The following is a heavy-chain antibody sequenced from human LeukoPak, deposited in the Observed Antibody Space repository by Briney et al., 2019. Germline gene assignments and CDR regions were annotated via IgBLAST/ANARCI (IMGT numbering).Heavy chain of an antibody. Sequence: SETLSLTCKVSGGSISSYYWSGIRQPPGKGPEWIGYFYYSGNTNYNPSLKSRVTISVDTSKKQFSLKLTSVTAADTAVYYCARVRGYYDSSGYDYWGQGTLVTVSS. V-gene: IGHV4-59*12. D-gene: IGHD3-22*01. CDR3: ARVRGYYDSSGYDY. J-gene: IGHJ4*02. CDR1: GGSISSYY. CDR2: FYYSGNT.